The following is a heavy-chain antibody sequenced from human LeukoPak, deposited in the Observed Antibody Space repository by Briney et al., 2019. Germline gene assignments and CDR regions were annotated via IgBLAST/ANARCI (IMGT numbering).Heavy chain of an antibody. CDR1: GFTFSSYS. D-gene: IGHD4-17*01. CDR3: ARDPEMTTVTLYYFDY. J-gene: IGHJ4*02. V-gene: IGHV3-21*01. Sequence: GGSLRLSCAASGFTFSSYSMNWVRQAPGKGLEWVSSISSSSYIYYADSVKGRFTISRDNAKNSLYLQMNSLRAEDTAVYYCARDPEMTTVTLYYFDYWGQGTLVTVSS. CDR2: ISSSSYI.